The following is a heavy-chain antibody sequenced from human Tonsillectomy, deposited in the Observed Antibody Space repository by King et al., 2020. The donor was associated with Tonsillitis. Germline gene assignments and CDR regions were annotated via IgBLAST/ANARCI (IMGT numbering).Heavy chain of an antibody. J-gene: IGHJ4*02. D-gene: IGHD3-9*01. CDR2: INPVFGTT. CDR1: GGTFNNYA. CDR3: ARGPPTYEICSGFDY. Sequence: QLVQSGAEVKKPGSSVKVSCKASGGTFNNYAFSWVRQAPGQGLEWMGEINPVFGTTNYAQKLQGRVTITADESTSTAYMELRSLTSEDTALYFCARGPPTYEICSGFDYWGQGSLVTVSS. V-gene: IGHV1-69*01.